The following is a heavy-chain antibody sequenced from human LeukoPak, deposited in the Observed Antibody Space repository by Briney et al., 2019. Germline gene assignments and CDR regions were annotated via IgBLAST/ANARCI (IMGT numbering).Heavy chain of an antibody. CDR3: ARASTIFGHFAY. V-gene: IGHV4-39*07. D-gene: IGHD3-3*01. CDR2: IYYSGSP. Sequence: SETLSLTCAISGGSISGTPYYWGWLRQPPGMGLEWIGSIYYSGSPYYNPSLKSRPTISVDTSKNQFSLKLTSVTAADTAVYYCARASTIFGHFAYWGRGTLVTVSS. CDR1: GGSISGTPYY. J-gene: IGHJ4*02.